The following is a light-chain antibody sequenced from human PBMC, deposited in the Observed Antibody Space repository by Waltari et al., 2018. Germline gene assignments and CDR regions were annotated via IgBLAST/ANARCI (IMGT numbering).Light chain of an antibody. CDR3: QSVDNSFGYVV. CDR2: KNS. Sequence: SYELTQPSSVSVSPGQMARITCSGDALPLHYIHLYQHKSGQAPVLVMFKNSERPSGIPERISGSSSGTTVTLTITGVQAEDEADYYCQSVDNSFGYVVFGGGTKLTVL. V-gene: IGLV3-25*03. CDR1: ALPLHY. J-gene: IGLJ2*01.